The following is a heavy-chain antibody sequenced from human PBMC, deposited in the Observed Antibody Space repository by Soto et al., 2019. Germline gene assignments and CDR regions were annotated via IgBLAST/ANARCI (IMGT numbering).Heavy chain of an antibody. CDR1: GGSISSGVYY. D-gene: IGHD2-2*01. CDR2: IYYSGST. CDR3: AREQYQLLSDAFDI. V-gene: IGHV4-31*03. Sequence: SETLSLTCTVSGGSISSGVYYWSWIRQHPGKGLEWIGYIYYSGSTYYNPSLKSRVTISVDTSKNQFSLKLSSVTAADTAVYYCAREQYQLLSDAFDIWGQGTMVTVS. J-gene: IGHJ3*02.